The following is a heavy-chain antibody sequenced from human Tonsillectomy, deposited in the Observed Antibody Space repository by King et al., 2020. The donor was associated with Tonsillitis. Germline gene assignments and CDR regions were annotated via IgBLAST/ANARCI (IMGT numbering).Heavy chain of an antibody. CDR3: ARESGRSTFDALDV. CDR1: GDSVSSNSAA. D-gene: IGHD6-19*01. CDR2: TYSRSKWFT. Sequence: VQLQQSGPGLVKPSQALSLTCVISGDSVSSNSAAWNWIRQSPSRGLEWLGRTYSRSKWFTDYAVSLKSRVTINADTSKNQFSLQLNSVTPDDTAVYYCARESGRSTFDALDVWGQGTVVTVSS. J-gene: IGHJ3*01. V-gene: IGHV6-1*01.